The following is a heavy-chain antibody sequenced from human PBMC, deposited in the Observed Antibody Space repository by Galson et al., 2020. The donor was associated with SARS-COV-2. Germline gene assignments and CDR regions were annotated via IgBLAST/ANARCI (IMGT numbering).Heavy chain of an antibody. Sequence: GESLKISCAASGFTFSNAWMSWVRQAPGKGLEWVGRIKSKTDGGTTDYAAPVKGRFTISRDDSKNTLYLQMNSLKTEDTAVYYCTTDVNAPSGSYYYYYYMDVWGKGTTVTVSS. CDR3: TTDVNAPSGSYYYYYYMDV. J-gene: IGHJ6*03. D-gene: IGHD3-10*01. CDR1: GFTFSNAW. V-gene: IGHV3-15*01. CDR2: IKSKTDGGTT.